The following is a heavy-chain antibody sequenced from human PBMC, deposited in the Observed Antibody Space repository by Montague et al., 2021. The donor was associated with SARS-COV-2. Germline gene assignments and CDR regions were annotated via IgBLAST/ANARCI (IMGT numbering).Heavy chain of an antibody. CDR2: IYYSGST. V-gene: IGHV4-39*01. Sequence: SETLFLTCTVSGGSISSSSYYWGWIRQPPGKGLEWIGSIYYSGSTYYNPSLKSRVTISVDTSKNQSSLKLSSVTAADTAVYYCARQENSSGWFKPDAFDIWGLGTMVTVSS. D-gene: IGHD6-19*01. J-gene: IGHJ3*02. CDR3: ARQENSSGWFKPDAFDI. CDR1: GGSISSSSYY.